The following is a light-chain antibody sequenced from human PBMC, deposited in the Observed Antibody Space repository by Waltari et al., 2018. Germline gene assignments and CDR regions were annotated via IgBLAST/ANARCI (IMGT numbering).Light chain of an antibody. Sequence: DIQMTQSPSSLSASMGDRVTITCRASQSLSNYVNWYQQLPGKATKLLVYGASNVPSGVPSRFSGSGSGTEFTLTISSLQPEDFATYSCQQGYGNPITFGGGTKVDI. CDR1: QSLSNY. CDR2: GAS. J-gene: IGKJ4*01. V-gene: IGKV1-39*01. CDR3: QQGYGNPIT.